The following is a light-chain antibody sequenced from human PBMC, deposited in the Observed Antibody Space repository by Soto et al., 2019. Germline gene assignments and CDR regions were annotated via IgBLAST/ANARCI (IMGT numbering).Light chain of an antibody. CDR2: WAS. J-gene: IGKJ4*01. V-gene: IGKV1-5*03. CDR1: QNINGY. CDR3: QQYSAYPLT. Sequence: DIQLTQSPSTLSASVGDRVTITCRASQNINGYLAWYQQKPGKAPKLLIYWASSLISGVPSRFTGGESGTEFTLTISSLQPDDCATYYCQQYSAYPLTFGGGTKVDVK.